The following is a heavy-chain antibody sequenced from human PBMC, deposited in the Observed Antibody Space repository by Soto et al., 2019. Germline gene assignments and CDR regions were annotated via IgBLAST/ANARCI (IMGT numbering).Heavy chain of an antibody. Sequence: SETLSLTCRVSGGSISEYFWSWIRQSPGKGLEWIGYIYYLGSTDYNPSLKSRVTISVDTSKRQFSLRLTSVTAADTAVYYCARDGYDGSGSPYPAYWGPGTQVTVSS. J-gene: IGHJ4*02. D-gene: IGHD3-10*01. CDR2: IYYLGST. CDR3: ARDGYDGSGSPYPAY. CDR1: GGSISEYF. V-gene: IGHV4-59*01.